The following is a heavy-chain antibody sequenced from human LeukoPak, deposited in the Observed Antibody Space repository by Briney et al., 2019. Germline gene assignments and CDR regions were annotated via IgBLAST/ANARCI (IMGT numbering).Heavy chain of an antibody. CDR1: PFTIRDYW. Sequence: GGSLRLSCAASPFTIRDYWMSWVRQTPGKGLEWVANIKQDGSEKYYVGSVKGRFSISRDNVKNILFLQMNSLRVEDTGVYYCVRGAYYGASWGQGTLVTVSS. J-gene: IGHJ5*02. V-gene: IGHV3-7*01. CDR2: IKQDGSEK. D-gene: IGHD3-10*01. CDR3: VRGAYYGAS.